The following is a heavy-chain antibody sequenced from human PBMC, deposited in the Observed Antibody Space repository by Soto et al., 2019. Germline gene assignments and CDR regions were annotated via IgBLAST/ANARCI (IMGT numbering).Heavy chain of an antibody. CDR1: GGSFSGYY. Sequence: SETLSLTCGVYGGSFSGYYWSWIRQPPGKGLEWIGEINHSGSTNYNPSLKSRVTISVDTPKHQFSLKLSSVTAADTAVYYCAIVRYCSGGSSYPGIAYWGQGTLVTVS. J-gene: IGHJ4*02. V-gene: IGHV4-34*01. CDR2: INHSGST. D-gene: IGHD2-15*01. CDR3: AIVRYCSGGSSYPGIAY.